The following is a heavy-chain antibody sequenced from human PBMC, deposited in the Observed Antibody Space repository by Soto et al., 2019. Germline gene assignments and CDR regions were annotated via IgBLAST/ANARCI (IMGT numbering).Heavy chain of an antibody. Sequence: QVQLVESGGGVVQPGRSLRLSCAASGFTFSSYGMHWVRQAPGKGLEWVAVILYDGSKKYYADSVKGRCTISRDNSKNALYLQMSSLRAEDTALYYCVKDGSSGWPYFDDMDVWGRGTTVTVSS. J-gene: IGHJ6*02. CDR1: GFTFSSYG. D-gene: IGHD6-19*01. CDR2: ILYDGSKK. CDR3: VKDGSSGWPYFDDMDV. V-gene: IGHV3-30*18.